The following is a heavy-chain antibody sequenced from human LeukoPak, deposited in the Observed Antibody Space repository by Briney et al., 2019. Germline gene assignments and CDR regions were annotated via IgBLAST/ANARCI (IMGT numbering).Heavy chain of an antibody. D-gene: IGHD1-26*01. CDR2: FDPEDGET. CDR1: GYTLTELS. Sequence: ASVKVSCKVSGYTLTELSMHWVRQAPGKGLEWMGGFDPEDGETIYAQKFQGRVTITADESTSTAYMELSSLRSEDTAVYYCARELVGATLGYCFDYWGQGTLVTVSS. CDR3: ARELVGATLGYCFDY. J-gene: IGHJ4*02. V-gene: IGHV1-24*01.